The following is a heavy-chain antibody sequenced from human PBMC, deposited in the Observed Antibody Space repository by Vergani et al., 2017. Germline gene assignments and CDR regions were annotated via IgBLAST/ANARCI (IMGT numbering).Heavy chain of an antibody. CDR3: ARWECSGGSCYYYYYHMDV. D-gene: IGHD2-15*01. CDR1: DFILGNYA. CDR2: ISYDGSNK. J-gene: IGHJ6*03. Sequence: QGLLVESGGGVVQPGTSLRVSCVASDFILGNYAMHWVRQAPGKGLEWVAFISYDGSNKYYAESVKGRFTISRDNSKNTLYLQMNSLRTEDTAVYYYARWECSGGSCYYYYYHMDVWGKGTTVTVSS. V-gene: IGHV3-30-3*01.